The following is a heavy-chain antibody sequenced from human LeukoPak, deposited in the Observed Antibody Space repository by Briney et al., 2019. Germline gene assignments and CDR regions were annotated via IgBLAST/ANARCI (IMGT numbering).Heavy chain of an antibody. Sequence: GGSLRLSCAASGFTVSSNYMHWVRQAPGGGLEWVSIIYSGGTTYHADSVKGRFTISRDNSKNTVYLQMNSLRAEDTAVYYCARCIAAAASGNDYWGQGTLVTVSS. J-gene: IGHJ4*02. CDR2: IYSGGTT. D-gene: IGHD6-13*01. CDR3: ARCIAAAASGNDY. V-gene: IGHV3-53*01. CDR1: GFTVSSNY.